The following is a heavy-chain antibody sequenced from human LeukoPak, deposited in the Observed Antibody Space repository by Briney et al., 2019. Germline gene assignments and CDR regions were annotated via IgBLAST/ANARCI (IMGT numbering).Heavy chain of an antibody. CDR3: ASGQWELPSSAFDI. D-gene: IGHD1-26*01. CDR2: IYTSGST. CDR1: GDSISSGDYY. Sequence: PSETLSLTCTVSGDSISSGDYYWSWIRQPAGKGLEWIGRIYTSGSTNYNPSLKSRVTISVDTSKNQFSLKLSSVTAADTAVYYCASGQWELPSSAFDIWGQGTMVTVSS. V-gene: IGHV4-61*02. J-gene: IGHJ3*02.